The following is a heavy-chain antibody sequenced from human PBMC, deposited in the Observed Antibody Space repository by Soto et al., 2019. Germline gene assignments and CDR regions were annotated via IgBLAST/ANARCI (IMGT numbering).Heavy chain of an antibody. Sequence: GGSLRLSCVASGFTFSSYGMHWVRQAPGKGLEWVAVIWYDGSNKYYADSVKGRFTISRDNSKNTLYLQMNSLRAEDTAVYYCARVYGGDYYYYYMDVWGKGTTVTVSS. J-gene: IGHJ6*03. V-gene: IGHV3-33*01. D-gene: IGHD3-16*01. CDR1: GFTFSSYG. CDR3: ARVYGGDYYYYYMDV. CDR2: IWYDGSNK.